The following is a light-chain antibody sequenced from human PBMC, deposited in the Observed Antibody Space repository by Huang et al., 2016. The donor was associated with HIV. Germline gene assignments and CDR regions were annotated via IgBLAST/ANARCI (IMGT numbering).Light chain of an antibody. J-gene: IGKJ2*01. CDR2: GAS. CDR3: QQYGSSPYT. Sequence: EIVLTQSPGTLSLSPGERANLSCRASQIVSSSYLAWYQQKPGQAPKLLIYGASGRATGIPDRFRGSGSGTDFTLTISRLGPEDFAVYYCQQYGSSPYTFGQGTKLGIK. CDR1: QIVSSSY. V-gene: IGKV3-20*01.